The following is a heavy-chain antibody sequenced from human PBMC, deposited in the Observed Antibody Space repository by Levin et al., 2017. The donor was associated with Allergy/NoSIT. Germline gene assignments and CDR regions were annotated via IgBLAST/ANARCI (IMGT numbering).Heavy chain of an antibody. CDR3: ARDGIRRDLGAFDI. CDR2: IKQDGSEK. V-gene: IGHV3-7*01. D-gene: IGHD3-16*01. CDR1: GFTFSSYW. Sequence: GESLKISCAASGFTFSSYWMSWVRQAPGKGLEWVANIKQDGSEKYYVDSVKGRFTISRDNAKNSLYLQMNSLRAEDTAVYYCARDGIRRDLGAFDIWGQGTMVTVSS. J-gene: IGHJ3*02.